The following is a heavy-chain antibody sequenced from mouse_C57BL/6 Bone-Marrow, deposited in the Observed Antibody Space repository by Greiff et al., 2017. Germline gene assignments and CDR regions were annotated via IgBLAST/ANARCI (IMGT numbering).Heavy chain of an antibody. CDR3: ARDGAVVARDAMDY. D-gene: IGHD1-1*01. CDR1: GYSFTGYF. CDR2: INPYNGDT. J-gene: IGHJ4*01. V-gene: IGHV1-20*01. Sequence: VQLQQSGPELVKPGDSVKISCKASGYSFTGYFMNWVMQSHGKSLEWIGRINPYNGDTFYNQKFKGKATLTVDKSSSTAHMELRSLTSEDSAVYYCARDGAVVARDAMDYWGQGTSVTVSS.